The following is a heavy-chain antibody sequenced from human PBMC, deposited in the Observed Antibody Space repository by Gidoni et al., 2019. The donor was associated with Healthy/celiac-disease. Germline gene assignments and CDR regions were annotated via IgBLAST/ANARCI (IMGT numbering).Heavy chain of an antibody. Sequence: QVQLVQSGAGVKKPGSSVKVSCKASGGTFRSYAISWVRQAPGQGLEWMGGIIPIFGIANYAQKFQGRVTITADKSTSTAYMELSSLRSEDTAVYYCARPSAKFIVATIPYYYYGMDVWGQGTTVTVSS. J-gene: IGHJ6*02. CDR2: IIPIFGIA. CDR3: ARPSAKFIVATIPYYYYGMDV. V-gene: IGHV1-69*17. CDR1: GGTFRSYA. D-gene: IGHD5-12*01.